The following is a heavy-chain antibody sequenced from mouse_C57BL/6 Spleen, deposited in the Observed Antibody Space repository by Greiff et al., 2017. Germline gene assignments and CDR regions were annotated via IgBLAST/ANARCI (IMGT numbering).Heavy chain of an antibody. J-gene: IGHJ2*01. V-gene: IGHV1-76*01. CDR3: ARGGYYAYFDY. Sequence: VQLKESGAELVRPGASVKLSCKASGYTFTDYYINWVKQRPGQGLEWIARIYPGSGNTYYNEKFKGKATLTAEKSSSTAYMQLSSLTSEDSAVYFCARGGYYAYFDYWGQGTTLTVSS. CDR2: IYPGSGNT. CDR1: GYTFTDYY. D-gene: IGHD1-1*01.